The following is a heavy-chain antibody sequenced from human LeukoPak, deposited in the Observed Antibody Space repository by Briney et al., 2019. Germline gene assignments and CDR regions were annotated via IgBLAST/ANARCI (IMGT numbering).Heavy chain of an antibody. V-gene: IGHV1-18*01. D-gene: IGHD2-21*02. CDR3: ARVLGYCGRDCYPLDY. CDR1: GYTFTNYG. J-gene: IGHJ4*02. Sequence: ASVTVSCKTSGYTFTNYGLSWVRQAPGQGLEWMGWISTYNGNSEYPQKLQGRVTFTTDTSTTTGYMELRSLRSDDTAVYYCARVLGYCGRDCYPLDYWGQGTLVTVSS. CDR2: ISTYNGNS.